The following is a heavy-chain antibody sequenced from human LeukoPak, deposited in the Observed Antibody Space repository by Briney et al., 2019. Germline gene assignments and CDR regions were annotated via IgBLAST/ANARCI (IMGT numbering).Heavy chain of an antibody. V-gene: IGHV3-33*01. CDR3: ARDAVIAVAGTSQVYYYYGMDV. CDR2: IWYDGSNK. Sequence: PGWSLRLSCAASGFTFSSYGMHWVRQAPGKGLEWVAVIWYDGSNKYYADSVKGRFTISRDNSKNTLYLQMNSLRAEDTAVYYCARDAVIAVAGTSQVYYYYGMDVWGQGTTVTVSS. J-gene: IGHJ6*02. D-gene: IGHD6-19*01. CDR1: GFTFSSYG.